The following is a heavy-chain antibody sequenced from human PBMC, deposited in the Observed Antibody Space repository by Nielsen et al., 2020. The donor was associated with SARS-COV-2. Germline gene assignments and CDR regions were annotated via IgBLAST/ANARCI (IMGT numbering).Heavy chain of an antibody. CDR3: ARDSVAGTHY. Sequence: SQTLSLTCGVYGGSFSGYYWGWIRQPPGKGLEWIGSIYHSGSTYYNPSLKSRVTISVDTSKNQFSLKLSSVAAADTAVYYCARDSVAGTHYWGQGTLVTVSS. D-gene: IGHD6-19*01. J-gene: IGHJ4*02. V-gene: IGHV4-38-2*02. CDR1: GGSFSGYY. CDR2: IYHSGST.